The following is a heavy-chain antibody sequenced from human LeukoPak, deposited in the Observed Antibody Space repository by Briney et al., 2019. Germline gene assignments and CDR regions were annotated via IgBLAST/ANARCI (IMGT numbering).Heavy chain of an antibody. CDR1: GGSISSYY. Sequence: SETLSLTCTVSGGSISSYYWSWIRQPPGKGLEWIGYIYYSGSTNYNPSLKSRVTMSGDTSKNQFSLKLSSVTAADTAVYYCARDQYYYDSSGYYGFDYWGQGTLVTVSS. V-gene: IGHV4-59*12. J-gene: IGHJ4*02. CDR3: ARDQYYYDSSGYYGFDY. CDR2: IYYSGST. D-gene: IGHD3-22*01.